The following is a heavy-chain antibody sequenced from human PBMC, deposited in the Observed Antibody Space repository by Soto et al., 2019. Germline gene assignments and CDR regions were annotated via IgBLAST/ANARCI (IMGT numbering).Heavy chain of an antibody. D-gene: IGHD3-9*01. CDR2: ISGSGGST. CDR3: AKDLRSYDIMTSYYNVDWFDS. CDR1: GFTFSSYA. J-gene: IGHJ5*01. V-gene: IGHV3-23*01. Sequence: EVQLLESGGGLVQPGGSLRLSCAASGFTFSSYAMSWVRQAPGKGLEWVSAISGSGGSTYYADSVKVRFTISRDKSKNTLYLQMNSLRAEDMVVYYCAKDLRSYDIMTSYYNVDWFDSWGQGTLVTVSS.